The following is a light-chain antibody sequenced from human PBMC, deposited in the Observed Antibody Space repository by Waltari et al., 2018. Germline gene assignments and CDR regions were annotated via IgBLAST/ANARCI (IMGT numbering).Light chain of an antibody. V-gene: IGLV2-23*02. CDR2: WVS. Sequence: QSALTQPASVSGSPGQAITISCTGTSTNVGGYNLVSWYRQYPGNAPELMIFWVSERPSGISNRLSGSKSGNTATLTISGLQAEDEADYYCLSYSGRSDYVFGTGTRV. CDR3: LSYSGRSDYV. CDR1: STNVGGYNL. J-gene: IGLJ1*01.